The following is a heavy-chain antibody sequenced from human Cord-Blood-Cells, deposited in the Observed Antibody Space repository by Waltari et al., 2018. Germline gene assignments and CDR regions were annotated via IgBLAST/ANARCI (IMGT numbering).Heavy chain of an antibody. V-gene: IGHV1-3*01. D-gene: IGHD6-13*01. CDR3: ARVSEQQLVHYYYGMGV. CDR2: INAGNGNT. CDR1: GYTFTSYA. J-gene: IGHJ6*02. Sequence: QVQLVQSGAEVKKPGASVKVSCKASGYTFTSYAMHWVRQAPGQRLEWMGWINAGNGNTKYSQKFQGRVTITRDTSASTAYMELSSLRSEDTAVYYCARVSEQQLVHYYYGMGVWGQGTTVTVSS.